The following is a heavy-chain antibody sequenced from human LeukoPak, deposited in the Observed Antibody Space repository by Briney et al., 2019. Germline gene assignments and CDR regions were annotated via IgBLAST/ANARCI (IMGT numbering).Heavy chain of an antibody. CDR2: ISDIGSI. D-gene: IGHD6-13*01. V-gene: IGHV4-59*08. CDR3: ASTATAPGSQNYFDH. J-gene: IGHJ4*02. CDR1: GGSISSYY. Sequence: SETLSLTCTVSGGSISSYYWSWIRQPPGKGLEWIAYISDIGSINYNPSLKSRVTISLDTSKNQFSLKLSSVTAADTAVYYCASTATAPGSQNYFDHWGQGTLVTVSS.